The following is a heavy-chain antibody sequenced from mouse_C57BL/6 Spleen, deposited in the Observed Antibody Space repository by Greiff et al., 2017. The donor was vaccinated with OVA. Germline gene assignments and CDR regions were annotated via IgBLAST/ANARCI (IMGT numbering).Heavy chain of an antibody. Sequence: VMLVESGAELAKPGASVKLSCKASGYTFTSYWMHWVKQRPGQGLEWIGYINPSSGYTKYKQKFKDKATLTADKSSRTAYMQLSSLTYEDSAVYYCARKGRDEKDYFDYWGQGTTLTVSS. CDR1: GYTFTSYW. J-gene: IGHJ2*01. CDR3: ARKGRDEKDYFDY. V-gene: IGHV1-7*01. D-gene: IGHD3-3*01. CDR2: INPSSGYT.